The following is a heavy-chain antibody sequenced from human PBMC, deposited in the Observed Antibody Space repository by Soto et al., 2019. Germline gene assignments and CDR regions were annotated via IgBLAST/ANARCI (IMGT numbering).Heavy chain of an antibody. CDR1: GFSLSDYA. Sequence: LRLSCAVSGFSLSDYAMSWVRQAPGKGLEWVSAISGSGSNTFYIDSVKGRFTISRDRSKTTLFLQMNNLRAEDTAVYYCAKGGITLVRGSFDYWGQGALVTVSS. CDR3: AKGGITLVRGSFDY. J-gene: IGHJ4*02. D-gene: IGHD3-10*01. V-gene: IGHV3-23*01. CDR2: ISGSGSNT.